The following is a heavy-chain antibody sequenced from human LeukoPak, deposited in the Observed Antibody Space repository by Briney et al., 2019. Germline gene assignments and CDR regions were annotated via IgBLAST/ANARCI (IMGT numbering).Heavy chain of an antibody. CDR1: GFSFSTYA. CDR3: ARVRKYSSGWYDAFDI. J-gene: IGHJ3*02. Sequence: GGSLRLSCAASGFSFSTYAMSWVRQAPGKGLEWVSYISSSSSYTNYADSVKGRFTISRDNAKNSLYLQMNSLRAEDTAVYYCARVRKYSSGWYDAFDIWGQGTMVTVSS. CDR2: ISSSSSYT. D-gene: IGHD6-19*01. V-gene: IGHV3-11*05.